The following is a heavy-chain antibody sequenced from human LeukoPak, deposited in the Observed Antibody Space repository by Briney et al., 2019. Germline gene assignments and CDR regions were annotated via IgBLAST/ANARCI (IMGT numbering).Heavy chain of an antibody. Sequence: KPSETLSLTCTVSGGSVSSGSYYWSWIRQPPGKGLEWIGYIYYSGSTNYNPSLKSRVTISVDTSKNQLSLKLSSVTAADTAVYYCARTKGDFWSGYSSPNWFDPWGQGTLVTVSS. CDR3: ARTKGDFWSGYSSPNWFDP. CDR1: GGSVSSGSYY. J-gene: IGHJ5*02. D-gene: IGHD3-3*01. V-gene: IGHV4-61*01. CDR2: IYYSGST.